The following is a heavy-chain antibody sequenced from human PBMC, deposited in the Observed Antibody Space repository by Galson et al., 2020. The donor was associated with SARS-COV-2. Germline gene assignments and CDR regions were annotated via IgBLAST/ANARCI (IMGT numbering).Heavy chain of an antibody. Sequence: GESLRLTCAASGFTFSNACMSWVRQAPGKGLEWVGRIKSKTAGGTTDYAAPVKGRSTISRDDSKNTLYLQMNSLKTEDTAVYYWTTDIRGGSMVGGVIISVWCDYWGQGTLVTVSS. D-gene: IGHD3-10*01. CDR1: GFTFSNAC. CDR2: IKSKTAGGTT. J-gene: IGHJ4*02. V-gene: IGHV3-15*01. CDR3: TTDIRGGSMVGGVIISVWCDY.